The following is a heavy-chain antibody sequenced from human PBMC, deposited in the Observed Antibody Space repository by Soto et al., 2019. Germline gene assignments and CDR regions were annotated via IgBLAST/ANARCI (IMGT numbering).Heavy chain of an antibody. Sequence: QVQLQESGPGLVKPSETLSLTCTVSGGSISSYYWSWIRQPPGKGLEWIGYIYYSGSTNYNPSLKSRVPISVDTSKNQFSLKLSSVTAADTAVYYCARRGYYDILTGYYSDYYYYMDVWGKGTTVTVSS. J-gene: IGHJ6*03. D-gene: IGHD3-9*01. CDR1: GGSISSYY. V-gene: IGHV4-59*08. CDR2: IYYSGST. CDR3: ARRGYYDILTGYYSDYYYYMDV.